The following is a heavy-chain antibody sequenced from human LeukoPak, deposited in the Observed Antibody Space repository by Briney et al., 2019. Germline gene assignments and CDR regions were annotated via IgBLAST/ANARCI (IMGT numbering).Heavy chain of an antibody. CDR1: GFTFSSYS. J-gene: IGHJ4*02. V-gene: IGHV3-48*04. Sequence: PGGSLRLSCAASGFTFSSYSMNWVRQAPGKGLEWASYISSSGSTIYYADSVKGRFTISRDNAKNSLYLQMNSLRAEDTAVYYCARVRRGYFDYWGQGTLVTVSS. CDR2: ISSSGSTI. CDR3: ARVRRGYFDY.